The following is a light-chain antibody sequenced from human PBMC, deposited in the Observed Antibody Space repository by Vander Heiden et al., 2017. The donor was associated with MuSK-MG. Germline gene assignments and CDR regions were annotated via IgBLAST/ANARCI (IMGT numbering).Light chain of an antibody. CDR1: QSVSSN. CDR2: GAS. J-gene: IGKJ1*01. Sequence: EIVMTQSPATLSVSPGERATLSCRASQSVSSNLAWYQQKPGQAPRLLIYGASTRATGIPARCSGSGSGTEFTLTISSLQSEDFAVYYCQQYNNWPRWTFGQGTKVEIK. CDR3: QQYNNWPRWT. V-gene: IGKV3-15*01.